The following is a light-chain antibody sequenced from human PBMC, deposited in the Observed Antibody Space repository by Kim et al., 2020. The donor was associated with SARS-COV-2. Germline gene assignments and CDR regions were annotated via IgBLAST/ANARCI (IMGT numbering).Light chain of an antibody. J-gene: IGLJ2*01. CDR3: SSYTSSSTLVV. Sequence: QSLTISCTGTSSDVGGYISVSWYQQHPGKAPTLMIYDVSNRPSGVSNRFSGSKSGNTASLTISGLQAEDEADYYCSSYTSSSTLVVFGGGTQLTVL. CDR2: DVS. CDR1: SSDVGGYIS. V-gene: IGLV2-14*03.